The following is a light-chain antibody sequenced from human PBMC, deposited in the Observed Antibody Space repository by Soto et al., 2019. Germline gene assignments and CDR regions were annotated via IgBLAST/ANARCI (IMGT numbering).Light chain of an antibody. Sequence: DIVMTQSPDSLAVSLGERATINCKSSQSGLYSSNNKNYLAWYQQKPGQPPTLLIYWASTRESGVPDRVSGSGSGTDFTLTISSLQAEDVAVYYCQQYYSTPITFGQGTRLVIK. CDR3: QQYYSTPIT. V-gene: IGKV4-1*01. J-gene: IGKJ5*01. CDR2: WAS. CDR1: QSGLYSSNNKNY.